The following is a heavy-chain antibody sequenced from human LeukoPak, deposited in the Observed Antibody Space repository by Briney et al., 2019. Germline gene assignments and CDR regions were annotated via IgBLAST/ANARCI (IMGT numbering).Heavy chain of an antibody. J-gene: IGHJ5*02. CDR2: IIPIFGTA. Sequence: SVKVSCKASGGTFSSYAISWVRQAPGQGLEWMGGIIPIFGTANYAQKFQGGVTITTDESASTAYMELSSLRSEDTAVYYCAPRRTNGDGWFDPWGQGTLVTVSS. CDR1: GGTFSSYA. D-gene: IGHD2-8*01. V-gene: IGHV1-69*05. CDR3: APRRTNGDGWFDP.